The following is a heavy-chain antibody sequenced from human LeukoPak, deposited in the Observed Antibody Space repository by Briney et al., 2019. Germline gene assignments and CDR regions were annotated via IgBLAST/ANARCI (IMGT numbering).Heavy chain of an antibody. CDR3: ARVVVVVAATLGWFDP. Sequence: SGTLTLTCAVYGGTFSGYYWSWIRQPPGKRLEWIGEINHSGSTNYNPSLKSRVTISVDTSKNQFSLKLSSVTAADTAVYYCARVVVVVAATLGWFDPWGQGTLVTVSS. CDR2: INHSGST. CDR1: GGTFSGYY. V-gene: IGHV4-34*01. J-gene: IGHJ5*02. D-gene: IGHD2-15*01.